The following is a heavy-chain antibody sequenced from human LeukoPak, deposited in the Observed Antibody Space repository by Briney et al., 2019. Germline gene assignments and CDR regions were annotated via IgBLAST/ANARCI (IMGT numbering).Heavy chain of an antibody. D-gene: IGHD6-13*01. CDR1: GGSVSSGNYY. V-gene: IGHV4-61*01. J-gene: IGHJ4*02. CDR3: ARVSVAGTGPDY. Sequence: SSETLSLTCTVSGGSVSSGNYYWSWIRQPPGKGLEWIGFMSNSGHTDSNASLKSRVTISVDTSKNQFSLKLKSVTAADTAVYYCARVSVAGTGPDYWGQGTLVIVSS. CDR2: MSNSGHT.